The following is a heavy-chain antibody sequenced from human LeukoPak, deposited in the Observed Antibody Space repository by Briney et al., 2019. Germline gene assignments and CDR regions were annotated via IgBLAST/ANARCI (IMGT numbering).Heavy chain of an antibody. V-gene: IGHV3-23*01. Sequence: GGSLRLSCAASGFTFSSYAMSWVRKAPGKGLEWVSAISGSGGSTYYADSVKGRFTISRDNSKNTLYLQMNSLRAEDTAVYYCAKAYCTNGVCPPGYFDYWGQGTLVTVSS. CDR2: ISGSGGST. CDR3: AKAYCTNGVCPPGYFDY. J-gene: IGHJ4*02. CDR1: GFTFSSYA. D-gene: IGHD2-8*01.